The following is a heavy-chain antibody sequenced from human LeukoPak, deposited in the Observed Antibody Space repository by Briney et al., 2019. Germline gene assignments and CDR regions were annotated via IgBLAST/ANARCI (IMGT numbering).Heavy chain of an antibody. D-gene: IGHD5-24*01. V-gene: IGHV1-46*01. CDR3: AREEKSSAFDI. CDR2: INPSGGST. J-gene: IGHJ3*02. CDR1: GYTFTSYY. Sequence: ASVKVSCKASGYTFTSYYMHWVRQAPGQGLDCMGIINPSGGSTSYAQKFQGRVTMTRDMSTSTVYMELSSLRSEDTAVYYCAREEKSSAFDIWGQGTIVNVYS.